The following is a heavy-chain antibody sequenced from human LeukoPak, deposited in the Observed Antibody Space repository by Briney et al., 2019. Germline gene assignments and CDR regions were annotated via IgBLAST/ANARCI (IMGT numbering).Heavy chain of an antibody. V-gene: IGHV3-23*01. CDR3: AKGLVGSGRIYFDY. CDR2: ISGSGGST. Sequence: GGSLRLSCAASGFTFSSYAMSWVRQAPGKGLEWVSAISGSGGSTYYADSVKGRSTISRDNSKNTLYLQMNSLRAEDTAVYYCAKGLVGSGRIYFDYWGQGTLVTVSS. D-gene: IGHD6-19*01. CDR1: GFTFSSYA. J-gene: IGHJ4*02.